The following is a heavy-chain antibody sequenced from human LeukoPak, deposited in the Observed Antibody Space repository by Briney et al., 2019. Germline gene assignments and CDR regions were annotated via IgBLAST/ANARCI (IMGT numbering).Heavy chain of an antibody. Sequence: PGGSLRLSCVASRFTFDDYGMSWVRHAPGKGLEWVSSINWNSGRTAYADSVKGRFTISRDNAKNSLYLQVSSLRGEDTALYHCAKVTTYGFDAFDIWGRGTMVTVSS. D-gene: IGHD4-17*01. CDR1: RFTFDDYG. CDR2: INWNSGRT. V-gene: IGHV3-20*01. J-gene: IGHJ3*02. CDR3: AKVTTYGFDAFDI.